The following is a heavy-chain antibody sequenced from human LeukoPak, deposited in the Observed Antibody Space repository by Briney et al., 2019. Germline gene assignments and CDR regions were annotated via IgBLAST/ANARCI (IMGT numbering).Heavy chain of an antibody. CDR2: INPNSGGT. V-gene: IGHV1-2*02. Sequence: VKVSCKASGYTXTGYYIHWVRQAPGQGLEWMGWINPNSGGTKYAQKFQGRVTMTRDTSIGTAHMQLSRLRSDDTAVYYCAKATESHHNLDYWGQGTLVTVSS. CDR1: GYTXTGYY. CDR3: AKATESHHNLDY. J-gene: IGHJ4*02. D-gene: IGHD1-14*01.